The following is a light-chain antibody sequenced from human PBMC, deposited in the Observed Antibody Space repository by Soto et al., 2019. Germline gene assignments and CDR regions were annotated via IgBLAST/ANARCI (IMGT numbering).Light chain of an antibody. J-gene: IGLJ1*01. CDR2: EVS. Sequence: QSVLTQPAYVSGSPGQSITISCTGTSSDVGGYNYVSWYQQYSGKAPKLMIYEVSNRPSGVSNRFSGSKSGNTASLTISRLQAEDEADYYCSSYTSSTTSVFGTGTKVTVL. V-gene: IGLV2-14*01. CDR3: SSYTSSTTSV. CDR1: SSDVGGYNY.